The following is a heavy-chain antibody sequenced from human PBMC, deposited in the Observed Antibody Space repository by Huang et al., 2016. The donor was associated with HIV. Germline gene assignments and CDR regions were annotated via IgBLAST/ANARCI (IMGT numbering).Heavy chain of an antibody. J-gene: IGHJ6*03. D-gene: IGHD3-16*02. V-gene: IGHV3-30-3*01. CDR1: GFTFSSYA. CDR2: ISYDGSNK. Sequence: QVQLVESGGGVVQPGRSLRLSCAASGFTFSSYARPWVRQGPGKGREWVAFISYDGSNKYYAASVKGRFTIARDNSKNTLYLQMNSLRAEDTAVYYCARDAYYDYVWGSYRKYYYYYMDVWGKGTTVTVSS. CDR3: ARDAYYDYVWGSYRKYYYYYMDV.